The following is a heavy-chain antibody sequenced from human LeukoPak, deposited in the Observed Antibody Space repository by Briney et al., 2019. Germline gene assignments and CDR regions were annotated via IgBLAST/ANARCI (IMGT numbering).Heavy chain of an antibody. Sequence: SETLFLTCTVSGYSISSGYYWGWIRPPPGKGLEWIGSIYHSGSTYYNPSLKSRVTISVDTSKNQFSLKLSSVTTADTAVYYCARVGFTSFDYWGQGTLVTVSS. D-gene: IGHD1-26*01. CDR2: IYHSGST. CDR3: ARVGFTSFDY. CDR1: GYSISSGYY. V-gene: IGHV4-38-2*02. J-gene: IGHJ4*02.